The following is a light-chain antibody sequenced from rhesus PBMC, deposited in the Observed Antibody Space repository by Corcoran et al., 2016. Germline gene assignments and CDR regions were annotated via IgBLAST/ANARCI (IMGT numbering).Light chain of an antibody. Sequence: DIVMTQSPDSLVVSLGERVTINCKSSQSLLSSSTNKNYLAWYQQRPGQAPKLLIYWASSRESGVPNRFSGSGSGTGFTLTISGLQAEDVAVCYCQQYYSTPLTFGQGTKVEIK. CDR2: WAS. CDR3: QQYYSTPLT. V-gene: IGKV4-1*01. CDR1: QSLLSSSTNKNY. J-gene: IGKJ1*01.